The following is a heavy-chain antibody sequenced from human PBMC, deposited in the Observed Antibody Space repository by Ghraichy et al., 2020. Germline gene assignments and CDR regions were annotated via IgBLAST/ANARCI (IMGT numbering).Heavy chain of an antibody. D-gene: IGHD3/OR15-3a*01. CDR2: ISSSGSTI. CDR3: ARASRFFDNDAIDI. V-gene: IGHV3-48*03. J-gene: IGHJ3*02. Sequence: GGSLRLSCAASGFTFSSYEMNWVRQAPGKGLEWVSYISSSGSTIYYADSVKGRFTISRDNAKNSLYLQMNSLRAEDTAVYYCARASRFFDNDAIDIWGQGTMVTVSS. CDR1: GFTFSSYE.